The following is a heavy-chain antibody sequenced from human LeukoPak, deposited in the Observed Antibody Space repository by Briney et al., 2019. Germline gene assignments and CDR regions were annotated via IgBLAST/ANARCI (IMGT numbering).Heavy chain of an antibody. V-gene: IGHV3-48*03. CDR3: ARVLWGSSDS. CDR1: GFTFSSYE. CDR2: ISSSGTTI. D-gene: IGHD3-16*01. J-gene: IGHJ4*02. Sequence: GGSLRLSCAASGFTFSSYEMNWVRQAPGKGLEWVSYISSSGTTIYYADSVKGRFTISRDNAKNSLYLQMNSPRAEDTAVYYCARVLWGSSDSWGQGTLVTVSS.